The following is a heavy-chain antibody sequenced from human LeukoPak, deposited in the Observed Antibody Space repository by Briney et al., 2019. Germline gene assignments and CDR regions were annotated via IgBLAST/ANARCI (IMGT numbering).Heavy chain of an antibody. Sequence: SETLSLTCAVYGGSFSGYYWSWIRQPPGKGLEWIGEINHSGSTNYNPSLKSRVTISVDTSKNQFSLKLSSVTAADTAVYYCARERQRAAAGPYWYFDLWGRGTLVTVSS. J-gene: IGHJ2*01. V-gene: IGHV4-34*01. CDR1: GGSFSGYY. D-gene: IGHD6-13*01. CDR2: INHSGST. CDR3: ARERQRAAAGPYWYFDL.